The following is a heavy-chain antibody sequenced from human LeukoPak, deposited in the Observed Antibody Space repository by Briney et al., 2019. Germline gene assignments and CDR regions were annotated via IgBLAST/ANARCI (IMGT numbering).Heavy chain of an antibody. CDR1: GYTFTTYD. J-gene: IGHJ5*02. CDR2: ISAYNGNT. Sequence: ASVKVSCKASGYTFTTYDISWVRQAPGQGLEWMGWISAYNGNTKYAQKLQGRVTMTTDTSTSTAYMELRSLRSDDTAVYYCARDLIAARPNWYDPWGQGTLVTVSS. V-gene: IGHV1-18*01. CDR3: ARDLIAARPNWYDP. D-gene: IGHD6-6*01.